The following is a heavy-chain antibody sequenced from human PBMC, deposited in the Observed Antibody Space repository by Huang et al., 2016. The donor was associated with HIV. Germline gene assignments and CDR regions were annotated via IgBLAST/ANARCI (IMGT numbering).Heavy chain of an antibody. J-gene: IGHJ6*02. D-gene: IGHD6-19*01. CDR2: IVVGRGNT. CDR1: GFTFTSSA. CDR3: AAYTSGPAGYYYYYDMDV. Sequence: QMQLVQSGPEVQKPGTSVKVSCKASGFTFTSSAVQWVRQARGQRLEGIGWIVVGRGNTNYAQKFQERVTITRDMSTSTAYMELSSLRSEDTAVYYCAAYTSGPAGYYYYYDMDVWGQGTTVTVSS. V-gene: IGHV1-58*01.